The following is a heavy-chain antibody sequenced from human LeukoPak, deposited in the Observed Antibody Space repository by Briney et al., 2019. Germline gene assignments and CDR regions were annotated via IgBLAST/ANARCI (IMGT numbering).Heavy chain of an antibody. CDR3: AKGTYGDYVALGAFDI. J-gene: IGHJ3*02. D-gene: IGHD4-17*01. Sequence: GGSLRLSCAASGFTFDDYAMHWVRQAPGKGLEWVSGISWNSGSIGYADSVKGRFTISRDNAKNSLYLQMNSLRAEDMALYYCAKGTYGDYVALGAFDIWGQGTMVTVSS. V-gene: IGHV3-9*03. CDR1: GFTFDDYA. CDR2: ISWNSGSI.